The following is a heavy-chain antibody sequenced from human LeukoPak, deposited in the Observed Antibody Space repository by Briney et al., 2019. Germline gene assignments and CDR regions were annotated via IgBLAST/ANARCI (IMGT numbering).Heavy chain of an antibody. CDR2: IKQDGSEK. CDR3: ANPSYYYDSSGPFQH. CDR1: GFTFSSYW. Sequence: PGGSLRLSCAASGFTFSSYWMSWVRQAPGKGLEWVANIKQDGSEKYYVDSVKGRFTISRDNAKNSLYLQMNSLRAEDTAVYYCANPSYYYDSSGPFQHWGQGTLVTVSS. D-gene: IGHD3-22*01. V-gene: IGHV3-7*01. J-gene: IGHJ1*01.